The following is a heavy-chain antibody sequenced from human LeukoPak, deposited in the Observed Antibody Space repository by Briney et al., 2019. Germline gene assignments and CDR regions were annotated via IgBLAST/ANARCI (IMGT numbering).Heavy chain of an antibody. J-gene: IGHJ4*02. CDR1: GYTLTELS. D-gene: IGHD5-12*01. V-gene: IGHV1-24*01. Sequence: ASVKVSCKVSGYTLTELSMHWVRLAPGKGLEWMGGFDPEDGETIYAQKFQGRVTMTEDTSTDTAYMELSSLRSEDTAVYYCATAQVDIVATAPAYWGQGTLVTVSS. CDR3: ATAQVDIVATAPAY. CDR2: FDPEDGET.